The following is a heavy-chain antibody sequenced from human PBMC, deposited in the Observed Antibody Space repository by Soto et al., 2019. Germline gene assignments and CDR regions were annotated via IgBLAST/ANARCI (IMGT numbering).Heavy chain of an antibody. J-gene: IGHJ5*02. V-gene: IGHV1-69*13. CDR2: IIPIFGTA. D-gene: IGHD2-8*01. CDR1: GGTFSSYA. CDR3: AREHVLMVYAISPGKGLAP. Sequence: SVKVSCKASGGTFSSYAISWVRQAPGQGXEWMGGIIPIFGTANYAQKFQGRVTITADESTSTAYMELSSLRSEDTAVYYCAREHVLMVYAISPGKGLAPWAQGTLVTVPS.